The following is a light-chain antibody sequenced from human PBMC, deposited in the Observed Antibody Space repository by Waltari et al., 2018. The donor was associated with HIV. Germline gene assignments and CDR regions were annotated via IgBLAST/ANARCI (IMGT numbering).Light chain of an antibody. CDR1: VSNIGTNS. V-gene: IGLV1-44*01. CDR3: ASWDDSLSGFWV. J-gene: IGLJ3*02. CDR2: LND. Sequence: QSVLTQSPSASGTLGQRVTISCSGTVSNIGTNSVNWYQQVPGMTPRLLVFLNDRGSSGVPDRFSASKSGTSASLAIEGLQSEDEGDYFCASWDDSLSGFWVFGGGTRLVVL.